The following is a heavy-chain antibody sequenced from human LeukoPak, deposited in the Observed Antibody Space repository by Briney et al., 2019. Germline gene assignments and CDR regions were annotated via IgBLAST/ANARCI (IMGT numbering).Heavy chain of an antibody. V-gene: IGHV4-30-2*01. CDR2: IYHSGTT. CDR1: GDSLSSGVYY. J-gene: IGHJ4*02. Sequence: PSQTLSLTCTVSGDSLSSGVYYWSWLRQPPGKGLEWIGYIYHSGTTYYNPSLQSRATISVDRSRNQFSLRLNSVTAADTAVYYCARHSTFFGVVIIKGRVRGPFDYWGQGTLVTVSS. CDR3: ARHSTFFGVVIIKGRVRGPFDY. D-gene: IGHD3-3*01.